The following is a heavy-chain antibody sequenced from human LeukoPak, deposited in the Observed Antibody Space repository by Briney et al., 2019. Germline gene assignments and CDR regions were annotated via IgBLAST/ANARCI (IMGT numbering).Heavy chain of an antibody. D-gene: IGHD2-21*01. V-gene: IGHV3-23*01. CDR2: ISGSGGST. CDR3: ARIPIEDDWYFDL. CDR1: GFTFSSYA. Sequence: GGSPRLSCAASGFTFSSYAMSWVRQAPGKGLEWVSAISGSGGSTYYADSVKGRFTISRDNSKNTLYVQMKSLRAEDTAVYYCARIPIEDDWYFDLWGRGVLVTVSS. J-gene: IGHJ2*01.